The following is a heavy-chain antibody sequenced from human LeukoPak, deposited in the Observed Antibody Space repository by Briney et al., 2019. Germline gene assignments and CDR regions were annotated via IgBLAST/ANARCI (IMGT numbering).Heavy chain of an antibody. D-gene: IGHD3-22*01. Sequence: SETLSLTCTVSGGSISSYYWSWIRQPPGKGLEWIGYIYYSGSANYNPSLKSRVTISVDTSKNQFSLKLSSVTAADTAVYYCASQTYYYDSSGYYFDYWGQGTLVTVS. CDR1: GGSISSYY. J-gene: IGHJ4*02. CDR3: ASQTYYYDSSGYYFDY. CDR2: IYYSGSA. V-gene: IGHV4-59*12.